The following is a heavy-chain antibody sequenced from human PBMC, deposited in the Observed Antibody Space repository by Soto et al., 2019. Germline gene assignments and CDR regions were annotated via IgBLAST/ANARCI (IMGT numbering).Heavy chain of an antibody. CDR3: ARGDGSSCENSSYSDMDA. D-gene: IGHD6-13*01. CDR2: INPSGGST. V-gene: IGHV1-46*01. CDR1: GYTFTSYA. Sequence: ASVKVSYKASGYTFTSYAMNWVRQASGQGLERMGIINPSGGSTSYAQKFQGRVTMTRDTSTSTVYMELSSLRSEDTAVYYCARGDGSSCENSSYSDMDALCLGTTLTIS. J-gene: IGHJ6*02.